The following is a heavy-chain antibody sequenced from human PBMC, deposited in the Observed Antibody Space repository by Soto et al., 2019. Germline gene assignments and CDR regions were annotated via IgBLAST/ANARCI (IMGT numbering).Heavy chain of an antibody. CDR1: GGSFSGYY. V-gene: IGHV4-34*01. J-gene: IGHJ2*01. CDR2: INDRGSI. CDR3: ARESHDILTGPPWVWYFDL. Sequence: QVQLQQWGAGPLRPLETLSLTCGVSGGSFSGYYWAWIRQSPGKGLEWIGEINDRGSINYNPSLKSRVSISVDTSKNHYSLTLRSVTAPDTAVYYCARESHDILTGPPWVWYFDLWGRGTLVTVSS. D-gene: IGHD3-9*01.